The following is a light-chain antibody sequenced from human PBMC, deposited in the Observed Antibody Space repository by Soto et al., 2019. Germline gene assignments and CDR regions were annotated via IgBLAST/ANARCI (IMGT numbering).Light chain of an antibody. J-gene: IGLJ1*01. CDR3: QSYDSTLSARYV. CDR2: EVS. V-gene: IGLV2-14*01. CDR1: SSDIGGYNS. Sequence: QSVLTQPASVSGSPGQSITISCTGTSSDIGGYNSVSWYQQHPGKAPKLMIYEVSNRPSGISNRFSGSKSGNTASLTISGLQAEDEADYYCQSYDSTLSARYVFGTGTKLTVL.